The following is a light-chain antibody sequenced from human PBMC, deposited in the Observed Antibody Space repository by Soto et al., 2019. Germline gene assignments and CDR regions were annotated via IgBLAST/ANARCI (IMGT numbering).Light chain of an antibody. CDR3: QQYDSSPWT. CDR2: GAS. J-gene: IGKJ1*01. CDR1: QSVSSN. Sequence: EIVMTQSPDTLSVSPGERATLSCRASQSVSSNLAWYQQKPGQAPRLLIYGASTRATGIPDRFSGSGSGTEFTLTISSLQSEDFAVYYCQQYDSSPWTFGQGTKVDIK. V-gene: IGKV3-15*01.